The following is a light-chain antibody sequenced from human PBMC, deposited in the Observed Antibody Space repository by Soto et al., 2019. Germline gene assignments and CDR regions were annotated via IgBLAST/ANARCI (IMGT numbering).Light chain of an antibody. Sequence: DVHMTPSPSSVSASVGASVTITCRASQGISSWLAWYQQKPGKAPKLPIYAASSLQSGVPSRFSGSGSGTDFTLTFSSLQPEDFATYYCQQANSFPITFGQGTRLEIK. J-gene: IGKJ5*01. V-gene: IGKV1-12*01. CDR2: AAS. CDR3: QQANSFPIT. CDR1: QGISSW.